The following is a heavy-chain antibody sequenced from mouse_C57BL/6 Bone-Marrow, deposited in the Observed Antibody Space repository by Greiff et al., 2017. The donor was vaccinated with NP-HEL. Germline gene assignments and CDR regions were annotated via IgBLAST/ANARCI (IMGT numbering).Heavy chain of an antibody. CDR1: GYTFTSYW. Sequence: VQLQQSGAELAKPGASVKLSCKASGYTFTSYWMHWVKQRPGQGLEWIGYINPSSGYTKYNQKFKDKATLTADKSSSTAYLQLSSLTSEDSAVYYCSRTGARVYFDYWGQGTTLTVSS. CDR3: SRTGARVYFDY. J-gene: IGHJ2*01. CDR2: INPSSGYT. V-gene: IGHV1-7*01.